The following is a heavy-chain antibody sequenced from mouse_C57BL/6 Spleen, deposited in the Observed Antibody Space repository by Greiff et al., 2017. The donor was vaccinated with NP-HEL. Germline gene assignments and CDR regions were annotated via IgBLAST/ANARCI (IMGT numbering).Heavy chain of an antibody. CDR3: ARGRTGTRFAY. CDR2: INPNNGGT. Sequence: EVQLVESGPELVKPGASVKIPCKASGYTFTDYNMDWVKQSHGKSLEWIGDINPNNGGTIYNQKFKGKATLTVDKSSSTAYMELRSLTSEDTAVYYCARGRTGTRFAYWGQGTLVTVSA. D-gene: IGHD4-1*01. V-gene: IGHV1-18*01. CDR1: GYTFTDYN. J-gene: IGHJ3*01.